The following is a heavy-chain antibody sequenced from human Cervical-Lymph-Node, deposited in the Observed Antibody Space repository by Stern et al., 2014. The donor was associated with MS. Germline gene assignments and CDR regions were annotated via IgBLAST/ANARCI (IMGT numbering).Heavy chain of an antibody. J-gene: IGHJ4*02. CDR3: AGSSAGANLVEFVY. Sequence: EVQLVQSGGTLVQPGGSLRLSCAASGFTFNTFSMNWVRQAPGKGLEWISFISYNSISSYYSNSVKGRFTISRDNAKNSLYLQMNSLRAEDTGVYYCAGSSAGANLVEFVYWGKGSLVTVSS. CDR1: GFTFNTFS. CDR2: ISYNSISS. V-gene: IGHV3-48*01. D-gene: IGHD3-22*01.